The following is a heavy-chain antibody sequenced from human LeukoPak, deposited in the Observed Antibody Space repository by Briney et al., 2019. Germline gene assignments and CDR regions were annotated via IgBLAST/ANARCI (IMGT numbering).Heavy chain of an antibody. CDR2: IYYSGST. V-gene: IGHV4-59*08. D-gene: IGHD3-3*01. Sequence: SETLSLTCTVSGGSISSYYWSWIRQPPGKGLEWIGYIYYSGSTNYNPSLKSRVAISVDTSKNQFSLKLSSVTAADTAVYYCARGDFWSGYRLDYWGQGTLVTVSS. CDR3: ARGDFWSGYRLDY. CDR1: GGSISSYY. J-gene: IGHJ4*02.